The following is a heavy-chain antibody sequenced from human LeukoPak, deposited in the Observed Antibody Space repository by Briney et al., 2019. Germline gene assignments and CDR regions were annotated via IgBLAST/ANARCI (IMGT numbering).Heavy chain of an antibody. J-gene: IGHJ3*02. CDR3: ARMRGYSSGSAFDI. CDR2: IHYRGSP. D-gene: IGHD6-19*01. V-gene: IGHV4-59*01. CDR1: DGSISGFY. Sequence: SETLSLTCTVSDGSISGFYWSWIRQPPGKGLEWIGYIHYRGSPSYNPALKSRVTISVDTSKSQFSLKLNSVTAADTAVYYCARMRGYSSGSAFDIWGQGTMVTVSS.